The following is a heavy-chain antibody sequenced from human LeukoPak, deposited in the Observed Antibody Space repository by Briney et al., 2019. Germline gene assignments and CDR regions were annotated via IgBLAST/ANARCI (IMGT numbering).Heavy chain of an antibody. V-gene: IGHV3-33*06. J-gene: IGHJ2*01. Sequence: PGRSLRLSCAASGFTFSSYGMHWVRQAPGKGLEWVAVIWYDGSNKYYADSVKGRFTISRDNSKNTLYLQMNSLRAEDTAVHYCAKSWGLWYFDLWGRGTLVTVSS. D-gene: IGHD7-27*01. CDR1: GFTFSSYG. CDR3: AKSWGLWYFDL. CDR2: IWYDGSNK.